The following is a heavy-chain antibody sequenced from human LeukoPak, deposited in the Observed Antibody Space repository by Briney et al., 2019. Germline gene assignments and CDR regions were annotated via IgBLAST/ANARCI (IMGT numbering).Heavy chain of an antibody. CDR3: ARDSFGGGAFDI. CDR2: IYYSGST. CDR1: GGSISSYY. V-gene: IGHV4-59*12. Sequence: PSETLSLTCTVSGGSISSYYWSWIRQPPGKGLEWIGYIYYSGSTNYNPSLKSRVTISVDTSKNQFSLKLSSVTAADTAVYYCARDSFGGGAFDIWGQGTVVTVSS. J-gene: IGHJ3*02. D-gene: IGHD3-10*01.